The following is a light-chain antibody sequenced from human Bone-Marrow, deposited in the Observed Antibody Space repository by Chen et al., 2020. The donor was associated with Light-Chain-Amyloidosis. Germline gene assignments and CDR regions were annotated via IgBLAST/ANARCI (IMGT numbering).Light chain of an antibody. CDR1: NSDVGNYNL. J-gene: IGLJ3*02. Sequence: QSSLTQPASVSASPGQSITNSCTPSNSDVGNYNLVSWYQHHPGKAPKLIIYGDFKRPSGVSNRFSGSKSGNTASLTISGLQNEDEAHYHCCAYTGSSTWVFGGGTKLTVL. CDR2: GDF. V-gene: IGLV2-23*01. CDR3: CAYTGSSTWV.